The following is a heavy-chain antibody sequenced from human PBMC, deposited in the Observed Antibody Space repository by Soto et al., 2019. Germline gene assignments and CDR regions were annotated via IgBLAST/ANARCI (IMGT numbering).Heavy chain of an antibody. CDR2: IKQDGSEK. CDR3: ARSIAARLNXFDP. J-gene: IGHJ5*02. Sequence: GGSLRLCCAASGFTFSSYWMSWVRQAPGKGLEWVANIKQDGSEKYYVDSVKGRFTISRDNAKNSLYLQMNSLRAEDTAVYYCARSIAARLNXFDPWGQGTLVTVSS. D-gene: IGHD6-6*01. V-gene: IGHV3-7*01. CDR1: GFTFSSYW.